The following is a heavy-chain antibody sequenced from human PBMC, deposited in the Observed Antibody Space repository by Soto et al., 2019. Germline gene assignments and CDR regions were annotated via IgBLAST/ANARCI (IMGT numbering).Heavy chain of an antibody. CDR2: IYSGGST. V-gene: IGHV3-53*01. CDR1: GFTVSSNY. Sequence: GGSLRLSCAASGFTVSSNYMSWVRQAPGKGLEWVAVIYSGGSTYYADSVKGRFTISRDNSKNTLYLQMNSLRAEDTAVYYCARGNWKSPVYFDYWGQGTLVTVSS. J-gene: IGHJ4*02. CDR3: ARGNWKSPVYFDY. D-gene: IGHD1-1*01.